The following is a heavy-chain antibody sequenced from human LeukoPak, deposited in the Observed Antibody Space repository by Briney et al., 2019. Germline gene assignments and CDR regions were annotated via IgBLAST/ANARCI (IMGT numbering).Heavy chain of an antibody. CDR1: GYTFTDSY. J-gene: IGHJ5*02. CDR3: ARAGWFGELGWFDP. Sequence: ASVKVSCKASGYTFTDSYMHWVRQAPGQGLEWMGWINPNSGVTYYAQTFQGRVTMTRDTSVSTTYMELSSLRSDDTAVYYCARAGWFGELGWFDPWGQGALVTISS. V-gene: IGHV1-2*02. D-gene: IGHD3-10*01. CDR2: INPNSGVT.